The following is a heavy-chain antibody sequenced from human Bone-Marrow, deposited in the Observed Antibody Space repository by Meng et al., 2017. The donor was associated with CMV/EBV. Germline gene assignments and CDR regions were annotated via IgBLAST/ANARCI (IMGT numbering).Heavy chain of an antibody. CDR1: GFTFSSYW. V-gene: IGHV3-74*01. D-gene: IGHD3-10*01. J-gene: IGHJ2*01. CDR3: ARDLQSRGRYFDL. Sequence: CVAYGFTFSSYWMHWVRQVPGKGLVWVSRVNSDGSSTTYADSVKGRFTISRDNAKNTLYLQMNTLTADDTAVYYCARDLQSRGRYFDLWGRGTLVTVSS. CDR2: VNSDGSST.